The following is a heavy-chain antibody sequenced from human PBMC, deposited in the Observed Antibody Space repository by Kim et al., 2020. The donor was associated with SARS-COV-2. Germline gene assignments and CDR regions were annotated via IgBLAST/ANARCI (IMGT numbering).Heavy chain of an antibody. Sequence: YVDSVKGRVTMYRDNAKNSVYLQMNSLRSEDTAIYYCAALDSVQVPGGIWGQGTLVTVSS. V-gene: IGHV3-48*03. D-gene: IGHD3-10*01. CDR3: AALDSVQVPGGI. J-gene: IGHJ4*02.